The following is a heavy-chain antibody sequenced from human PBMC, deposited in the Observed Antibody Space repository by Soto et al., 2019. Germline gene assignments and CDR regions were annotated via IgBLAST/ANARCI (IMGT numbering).Heavy chain of an antibody. CDR2: FDPEDGKT. CDR3: VAGGTTWLQSPLDY. Sequence: QVHLIQSGAEVKKPGASVKVSCKVSGYTLTALSMHWVRQAPGKGLEWMGGFDPEDGKTTSAQKFQGRVTVTEDTSTDPAYMELSSLRSEYTAVYYGVAGGTTWLQSPLDYWGQGTLVTVSS. CDR1: GYTLTALS. V-gene: IGHV1-24*01. J-gene: IGHJ4*02. D-gene: IGHD1-1*01.